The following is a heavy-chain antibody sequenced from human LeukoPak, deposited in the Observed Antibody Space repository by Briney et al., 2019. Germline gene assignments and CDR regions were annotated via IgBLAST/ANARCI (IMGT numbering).Heavy chain of an antibody. Sequence: GGSLRLSCAASGFTFSSYSMNWVRQAPGKGLEWDSAISGSGGSTYYADSVKGRFTISRDNAKNSVYLQMNSLRAEDTAVYYCASVACSAVTCFGFLFFDYWGQGTLVTVSS. J-gene: IGHJ4*02. CDR3: ASVACSAVTCFGFLFFDY. CDR2: ISGSGGST. D-gene: IGHD2-15*01. V-gene: IGHV3-21*01. CDR1: GFTFSSYS.